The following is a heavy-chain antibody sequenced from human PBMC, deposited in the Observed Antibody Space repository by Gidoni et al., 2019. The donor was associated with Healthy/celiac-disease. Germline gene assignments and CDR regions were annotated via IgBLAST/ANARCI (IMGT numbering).Heavy chain of an antibody. CDR3: AKDLGSTSCCSMDV. CDR2: ISYDGSNK. CDR1: GFPFSSYG. J-gene: IGHJ6*02. D-gene: IGHD2-2*01. V-gene: IGHV3-30*18. Sequence: QVQLVESGGGVVQPGRSLRLSCAASGFPFSSYGMHWVRQAPGKGLEWVAVISYDGSNKYYADSVKGRFTISRDNSKNTLYLQMNSLRAEDTAVYYCAKDLGSTSCCSMDVWGQGTTVTVSS.